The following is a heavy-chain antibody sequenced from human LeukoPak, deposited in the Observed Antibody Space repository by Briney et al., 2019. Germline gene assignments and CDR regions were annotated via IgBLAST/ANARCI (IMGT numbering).Heavy chain of an antibody. J-gene: IGHJ4*02. V-gene: IGHV4-59*01. CDR2: MYYSGST. Sequence: PSETLSLTCTVSGGSISSYYWTWIRQPPGKGLEWIGYMYYSGSTNYNPSLKSRVTISIDTSKNQFSLKVSSVTAADTAVYYCVRTGLTYYDGSGYYTFDHWGQGTLSPSPQ. CDR3: VRTGLTYYDGSGYYTFDH. CDR1: GGSISSYY. D-gene: IGHD3-22*01.